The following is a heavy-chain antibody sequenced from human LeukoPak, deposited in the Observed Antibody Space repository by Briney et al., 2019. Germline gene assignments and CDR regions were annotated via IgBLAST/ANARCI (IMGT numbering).Heavy chain of an antibody. CDR2: INPNSGGT. V-gene: IGHV1-2*02. D-gene: IGHD2-2*01. J-gene: IGHJ5*02. Sequence: ASVKVSCKASGYTFTGYYMHWVRQAPGQGLEWMGWINPNSGGTNYAQKFQGRVTMTRDTSISTAYMELSRLRSDDTAVYYCARAPLGYCSSTSCYRAWFDPWGQGTLVTVSS. CDR1: GYTFTGYY. CDR3: ARAPLGYCSSTSCYRAWFDP.